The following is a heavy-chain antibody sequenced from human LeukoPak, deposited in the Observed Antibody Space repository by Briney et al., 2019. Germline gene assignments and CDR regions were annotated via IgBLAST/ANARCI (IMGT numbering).Heavy chain of an antibody. CDR3: ARQGSGNYLSPVNY. D-gene: IGHD1-26*01. Sequence: PSETLSITCTDSGDYISSSRYYWGWIRQPPGKGLEWIGTIYSSGSTYYNPSLKSRVTISVDTSKNQCSLKLSSVTAADTAVYYCARQGSGNYLSPVNYWGQGTLVTVSS. J-gene: IGHJ4*02. CDR1: GDYISSSRYY. CDR2: IYSSGST. V-gene: IGHV4-39*01.